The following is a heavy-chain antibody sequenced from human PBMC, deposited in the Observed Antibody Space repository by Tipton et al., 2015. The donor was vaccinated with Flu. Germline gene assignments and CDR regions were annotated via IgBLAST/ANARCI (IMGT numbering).Heavy chain of an antibody. CDR2: IHQSGST. V-gene: IGHV4-38-2*01. J-gene: IGHJ5*02. CDR1: GDSIRSSNYY. Sequence: GLVKPSETLSLTCGVSGDSIRSSNYYWGWIRQPPGKGLEWIGSIHQSGSTYYKPSLKSRVTISVDTSKNQFSLKLSSVTAADTAVYYCAMYYYDSSSYYSQGWFDPWGQGTLVTVSS. CDR3: AMYYYDSSSYYSQGWFDP. D-gene: IGHD3-22*01.